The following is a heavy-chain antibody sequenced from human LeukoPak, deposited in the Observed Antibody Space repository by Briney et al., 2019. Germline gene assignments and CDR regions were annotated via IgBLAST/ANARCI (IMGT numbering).Heavy chain of an antibody. D-gene: IGHD2-21*02. Sequence: GGSLRLSCAASGFTFSSHEMSWVRQAPGKGLEWVAVVSRNGEATDYRGSVKGRLTISRDNSKNMVYLEMNSLRAEDTAIYYCAREMVTAQRYFDYWGQGTLVTASS. CDR2: VSRNGEAT. V-gene: IGHV3-23*01. CDR1: GFTFSSHE. J-gene: IGHJ4*02. CDR3: AREMVTAQRYFDY.